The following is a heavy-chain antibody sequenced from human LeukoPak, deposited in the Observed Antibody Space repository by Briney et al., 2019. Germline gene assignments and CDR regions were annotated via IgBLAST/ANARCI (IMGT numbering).Heavy chain of an antibody. D-gene: IGHD1-7*01. CDR3: ATGITGTTFDY. CDR1: GYPLTELS. CDR2: FDPEDGET. J-gene: IGHJ4*02. V-gene: IGHV1-24*01. Sequence: ASVKVSFKVSGYPLTELSMHWVRPAPGKGLEWMGGFDPEDGETIYAQKFQGRVTMTEDTSTDTAYMELSSLRSEDTAVYYCATGITGTTFDYWGQGTLVTVSS.